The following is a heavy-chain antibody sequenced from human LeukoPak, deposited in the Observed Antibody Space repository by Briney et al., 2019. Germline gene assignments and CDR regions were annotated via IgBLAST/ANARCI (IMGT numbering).Heavy chain of an antibody. V-gene: IGHV3-23*01. CDR1: GFTFSSYA. CDR2: ISGSGGST. D-gene: IGHD5-12*01. J-gene: IGHJ4*01. CDR3: AKGEDIGGYSGYAFDY. Sequence: PGGSLRLSCAASGFTFSSYATSWVRQAPGKGLEWVSAISGSGGSTYYADSVKGRFTISRDNSKNTLYLQMNSLRAEDTAVYYCAKGEDIGGYSGYAFDYWGXGXXVTVSS.